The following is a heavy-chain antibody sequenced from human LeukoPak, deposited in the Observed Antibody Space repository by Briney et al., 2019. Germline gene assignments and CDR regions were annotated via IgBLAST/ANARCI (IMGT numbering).Heavy chain of an antibody. Sequence: PSETLSLTCAVYGGSFSNDKWSWIRQPPGKGLEWIGEVDHSGSTDYNPSLKSRVTISVDTSKNQFSLKLSSVTAADTAVYYCARTTEGGYTYDYFYYYYMDVWGKGTTVTISS. CDR3: ARTTEGGYTYDYFYYYYMDV. D-gene: IGHD5-18*01. CDR2: VDHSGST. V-gene: IGHV4-34*01. J-gene: IGHJ6*03. CDR1: GGSFSNDK.